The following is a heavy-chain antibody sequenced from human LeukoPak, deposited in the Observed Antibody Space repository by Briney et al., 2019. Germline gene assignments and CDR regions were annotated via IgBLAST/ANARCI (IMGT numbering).Heavy chain of an antibody. CDR1: GYSISTGYH. V-gene: IGHV4-38-2*01. Sequence: SETLSLTSAVSGYSISTGYHWGWIRQSPGTGLEWIGSIYHSGNTYYNPSLKSRVTISVDTSMNQFSLKVTSVTAADTAVYYCARTRYCSGATCYSPELFDSWGQGTLVTVSS. CDR3: ARTRYCSGATCYSPELFDS. CDR2: IYHSGNT. J-gene: IGHJ4*02. D-gene: IGHD2-15*01.